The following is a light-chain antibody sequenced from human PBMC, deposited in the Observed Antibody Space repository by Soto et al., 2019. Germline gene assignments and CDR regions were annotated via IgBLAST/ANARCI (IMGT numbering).Light chain of an antibody. CDR3: CSHAGSKNYYL. V-gene: IGLV2-8*01. CDR1: TSDIGGYNY. J-gene: IGLJ1*01. CDR2: EVR. Sequence: QSALTQPASVSGSPGQSITISCTGTTSDIGGYNYVSWYQQYPGKAPKLIIYEVRNRPSGVPDRFSGSKSGNTASLTVSGLQADDEADYYCCSHAGSKNYYLFGPGTKLTVL.